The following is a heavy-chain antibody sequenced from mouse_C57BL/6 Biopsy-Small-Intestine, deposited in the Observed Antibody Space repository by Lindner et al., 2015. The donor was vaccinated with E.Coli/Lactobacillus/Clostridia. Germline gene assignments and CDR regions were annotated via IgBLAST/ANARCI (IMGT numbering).Heavy chain of an antibody. CDR2: INLNSGNT. J-gene: IGHJ4*01. CDR1: GYTFTSFD. Sequence: SVKVSCKASGYTFTSFDINWVRQAPGQGLEWMGWINLNSGNTGYAQNFRGRVTMTRNTSIGTVYMELRSLTYDDTAVYFCARGRGTVWFDPWGQGTLVTVSS. V-gene: IGHV1-84*02. D-gene: IGHD1-1*01. CDR3: ARGRGTVWFDP.